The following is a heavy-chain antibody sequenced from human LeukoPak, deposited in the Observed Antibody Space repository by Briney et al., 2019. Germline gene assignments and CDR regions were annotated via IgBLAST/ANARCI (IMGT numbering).Heavy chain of an antibody. CDR3: ARGYGYAETTFDY. J-gene: IGHJ4*02. V-gene: IGHV1-69*06. CDR2: IIPIFGTA. D-gene: IGHD5-18*01. Sequence: SVKVSCKASGGTFSSYAISWVRQAPGQGLEWMGGIIPIFGTANYAQKFQGRVTTTADKSTSTAYMELSSLRSEDTAVYYCARGYGYAETTFDYWGQGTLVTVSS. CDR1: GGTFSSYA.